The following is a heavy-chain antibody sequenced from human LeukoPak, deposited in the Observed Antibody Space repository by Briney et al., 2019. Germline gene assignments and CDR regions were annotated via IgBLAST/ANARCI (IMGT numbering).Heavy chain of an antibody. CDR1: GFTFSSYG. J-gene: IGHJ6*02. Sequence: GRSLRLSCAASGFTFSSYGMHWVRQAPGKGLEWVAVIWYDGSNKYYADSVKGRFTISRDNSKNTLYLQMNSLRAEDTAVYYCAKDRRVLLWFGECMDVWGQGTTVTVSS. V-gene: IGHV3-33*06. CDR3: AKDRRVLLWFGECMDV. CDR2: IWYDGSNK. D-gene: IGHD3-10*01.